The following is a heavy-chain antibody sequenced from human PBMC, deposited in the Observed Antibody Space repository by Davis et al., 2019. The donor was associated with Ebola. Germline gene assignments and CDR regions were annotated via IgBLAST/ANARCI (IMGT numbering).Heavy chain of an antibody. CDR2: VYYSGST. CDR3: ARGPGSSGWYYFDY. V-gene: IGHV4-61*01. D-gene: IGHD6-19*01. CDR1: GGSVSSGSYY. J-gene: IGHJ4*02. Sequence: PSETLSLTCTVSGGSVSSGSYYWSWIRQPPGKGLEWIGYVYYSGSTNYNPSLRSRVTISVDTSKNQFSLKLSSVTAADTAVYYCARGPGSSGWYYFDYWGQGTLVTVSS.